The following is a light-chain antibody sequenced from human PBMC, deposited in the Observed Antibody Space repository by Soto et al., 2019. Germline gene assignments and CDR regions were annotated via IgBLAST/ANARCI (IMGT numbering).Light chain of an antibody. CDR3: AAWDDSLNGPG. J-gene: IGLJ2*01. V-gene: IGLV1-44*01. Sequence: QSVLTQPPSASGTPGQRVTISCSGGSSNIGSNTVNWYQQLPGRAPKLPIYSNTQRPPGVPDRCSGSKSRTSASLAISGLESEDEADYYCAAWDDSLNGPGFGGGTKLTVL. CDR1: SSNIGSNT. CDR2: SNT.